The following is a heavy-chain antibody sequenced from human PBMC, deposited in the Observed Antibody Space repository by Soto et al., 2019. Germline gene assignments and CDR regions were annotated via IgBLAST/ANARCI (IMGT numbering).Heavy chain of an antibody. V-gene: IGHV3-30*18. CDR2: IIYDGSKR. Sequence: GVSLRLSCAASGFRFNSSGMHWVRQAPGKGLEWVAVIIYDGSKREYADSVKGRFTVSRDNSKDTVYLQMNNLRPEDTGVYYCAKDLHEFASFLFYGMDGRGQGTPVTVAS. CDR3: AKDLHEFASFLFYGMDG. D-gene: IGHD3-10*01. CDR1: GFRFNSSG. J-gene: IGHJ6*02.